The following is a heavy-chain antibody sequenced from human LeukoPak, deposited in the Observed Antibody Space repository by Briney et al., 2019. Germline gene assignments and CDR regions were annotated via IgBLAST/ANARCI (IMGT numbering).Heavy chain of an antibody. CDR2: LLYDGNTK. Sequence: PGGSLRLSCAASGFSLSNYGMHWVRQSPGEGLEWLAALLYDGNTKHYADSVKGRFTISRDISKNTFYLQMNSLTAEDTAVYYCARDHRPEIQYYYMDVWGKGTTVAVS. CDR1: GFSLSNYG. V-gene: IGHV3-33*01. CDR3: ARDHRPEIQYYYMDV. D-gene: IGHD1-14*01. J-gene: IGHJ6*03.